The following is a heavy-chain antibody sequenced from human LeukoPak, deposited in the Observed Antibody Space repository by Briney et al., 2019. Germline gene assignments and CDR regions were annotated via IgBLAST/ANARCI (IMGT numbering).Heavy chain of an antibody. J-gene: IGHJ6*04. CDR2: IKQDGSEK. CDR3: AELGITMIGGV. CDR1: GFTFSSYW. V-gene: IGHV3-7*01. Sequence: PGGSLRLSCAASGFTFSSYWMSWVRQAPGKGLEWVANIKQDGSEKYYVDSVKGRFTISRDNAKNSLYLQMNSLRAEDTAVCYCAELGITMIGGVWGKGTTVTISS. D-gene: IGHD3-10*02.